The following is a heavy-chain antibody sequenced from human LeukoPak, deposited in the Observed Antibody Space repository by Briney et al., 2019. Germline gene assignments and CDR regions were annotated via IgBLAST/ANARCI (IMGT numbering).Heavy chain of an antibody. J-gene: IGHJ4*02. CDR2: ISNSGGST. Sequence: GGSLRLSCAASGFTFSSYVMSWVRQAPGKGLEWVSSISNSGGSTYYADSVKGRFTISRDNSKNTLFLQMNSLRAEDTAVYYCAKDREEYSYGYYDYWGQGTLVTVSS. D-gene: IGHD5-18*01. V-gene: IGHV3-23*01. CDR1: GFTFSSYV. CDR3: AKDREEYSYGYYDY.